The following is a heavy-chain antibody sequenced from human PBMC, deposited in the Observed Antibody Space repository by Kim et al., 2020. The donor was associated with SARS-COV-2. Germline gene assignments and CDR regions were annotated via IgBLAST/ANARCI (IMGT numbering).Heavy chain of an antibody. D-gene: IGHD5-18*01. CDR1: GFTFSTYG. Sequence: GGSLRLSCAASGFTFSTYGMHWVRQAPGKGLEWVAVIWYDGSNQYYADSVKGRFTISRDNSKNTLYLQMNSLRAEDTAVYYCARLTWIQLWLSYCMDVWGQGTTVTVSS. V-gene: IGHV3-33*01. CDR3: ARLTWIQLWLSYCMDV. CDR2: IWYDGSNQ. J-gene: IGHJ6*02.